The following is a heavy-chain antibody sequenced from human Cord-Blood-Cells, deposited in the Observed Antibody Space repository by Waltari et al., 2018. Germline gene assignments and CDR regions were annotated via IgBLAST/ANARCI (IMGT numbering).Heavy chain of an antibody. Sequence: QVQLQESGPGLVKPSETLSLTCTVPGGSISSSYWSWLRQPAGKGLEWIGRIYTSGSTNYNPSLKSRVTMSVDTSKNQFSLKLSSVTAADTAVYYCARDLQSEQGNWFDPWGQGTLVTVSS. CDR2: IYTSGST. J-gene: IGHJ5*02. V-gene: IGHV4-4*07. CDR1: GGSISSSY. CDR3: ARDLQSEQGNWFDP. D-gene: IGHD6-13*01.